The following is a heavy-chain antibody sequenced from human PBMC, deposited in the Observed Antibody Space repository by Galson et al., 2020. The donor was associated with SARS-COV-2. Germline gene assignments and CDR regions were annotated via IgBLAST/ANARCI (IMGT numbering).Heavy chain of an antibody. CDR2: LSAYHGNT. CDR1: GYTLTDYG. J-gene: IGHJ5*02. CDR3: ARSRYVADYNWFDP. D-gene: IGHD2-2*01. Sequence: ASVTVSYKTSGYTLTDYGIRCVRQTPGQGLKWIGWLSAYHGNTNYVQKLQGRVTMTTDASTRTAYMELRSLRPDDTAVSYCARSRYVADYNWFDPWGQGTLVTVSS. V-gene: IGHV1-18*01.